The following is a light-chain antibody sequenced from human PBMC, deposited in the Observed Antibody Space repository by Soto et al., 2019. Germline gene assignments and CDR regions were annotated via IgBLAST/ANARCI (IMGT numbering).Light chain of an antibody. CDR3: QQSYSTPIT. Sequence: DIPMTQSPSSLSASVGDRVTITCRASQSISSYLNWYQQKPGKAPKLLIYAASSLQSGVPSRFSGSGSGTDFTLTISSLQPEDFATYYCQQSYSTPITLGQGTRLEIK. V-gene: IGKV1-39*01. CDR1: QSISSY. CDR2: AAS. J-gene: IGKJ5*01.